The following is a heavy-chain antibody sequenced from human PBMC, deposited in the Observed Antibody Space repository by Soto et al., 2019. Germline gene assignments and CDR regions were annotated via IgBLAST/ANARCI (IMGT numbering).Heavy chain of an antibody. CDR2: INPNSGGT. D-gene: IGHD2-21*01. V-gene: IGHV1-2*04. J-gene: IGHJ4*02. CDR3: ARGEGGPRWGSIDY. Sequence: EASVKVSCKASGYTFTCYYMHWVRQAPGQGLEWMGWINPNSGGTNYAQKFQGWVTMTRDTSISTAHMELSRLRSDDTAVYYCARGEGGPRWGSIDYWGQGTLVTV. CDR1: GYTFTCYY.